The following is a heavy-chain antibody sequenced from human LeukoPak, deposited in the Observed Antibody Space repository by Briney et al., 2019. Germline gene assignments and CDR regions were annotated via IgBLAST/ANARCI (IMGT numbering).Heavy chain of an antibody. V-gene: IGHV4-4*07. CDR3: AISSSGWYFDY. J-gene: IGHJ4*02. D-gene: IGHD6-19*01. Sequence: SETLSLTCSVSGASISSYYWTWIRQPAGKGLEWIGHLYTSGSTIYNPSLKSRVTMSVDTSKNHFSLKLNSVTAADTAVYYCAISSSGWYFDYWGQGTLVTVSS. CDR2: LYTSGST. CDR1: GASISSYY.